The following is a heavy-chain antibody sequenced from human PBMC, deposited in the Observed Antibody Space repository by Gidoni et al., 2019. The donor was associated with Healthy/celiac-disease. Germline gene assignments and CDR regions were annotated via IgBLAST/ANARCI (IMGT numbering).Heavy chain of an antibody. CDR1: GYTFTSYG. CDR2: ISAYNDNT. V-gene: IGHV1-18*01. D-gene: IGHD3-3*01. CDR3: ARDFGDGYNFDY. Sequence: SCKASGYTFTSYGISWVRQAPGQGLEWMGWISAYNDNTNYAQKLQVRVTMTTDTSTSTAYMELRSLRSDDTAVYYCARDFGDGYNFDYWGQGTLVTVSS. J-gene: IGHJ4*02.